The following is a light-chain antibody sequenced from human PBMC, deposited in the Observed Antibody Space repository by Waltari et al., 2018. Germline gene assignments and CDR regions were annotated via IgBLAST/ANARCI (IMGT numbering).Light chain of an antibody. Sequence: DIQMTQSPSSLSASVGDRVTITCRASQSISRFLNWYQQKPGKAPKLLIYAASSLQSGVPSRFSGSGSGTDFTLTISSLQAEDFATYYCQQSSSTAFTFGPGTKVDIK. J-gene: IGKJ3*01. CDR1: QSISRF. CDR2: AAS. CDR3: QQSSSTAFT. V-gene: IGKV1-39*01.